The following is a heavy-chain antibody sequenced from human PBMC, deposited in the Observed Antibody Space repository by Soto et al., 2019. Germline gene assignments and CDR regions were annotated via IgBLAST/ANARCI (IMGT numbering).Heavy chain of an antibody. V-gene: IGHV4-59*01. D-gene: IGHD3-10*01. Sequence: QVRLQGSGPGLVKPSETLSLSCFVSGGSIRSYYWSWIRQSPGKGLEWIGYIYYGGSTNYNPSLKSRLTMSIDTSKNQFSLKLTSVTAADTAVYYCASGSGIWGSWGQGILVTVSS. CDR2: IYYGGST. CDR1: GGSIRSYY. CDR3: ASGSGIWGS. J-gene: IGHJ5*02.